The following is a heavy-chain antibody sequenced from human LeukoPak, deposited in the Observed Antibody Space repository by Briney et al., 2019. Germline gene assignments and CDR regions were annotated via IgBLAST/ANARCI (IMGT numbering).Heavy chain of an antibody. CDR3: ARSTTMVRGVMPLGY. V-gene: IGHV1-69*04. CDR1: GGTFSSYA. D-gene: IGHD3-10*01. Sequence: GASVKVSCKASGGTFSSYAISWVRQAPGQGLEWMGRIIPILAIANYAQKFQGRVTITADKSTSTAYMELSSLRSEDTAVYYCARSTTMVRGVMPLGYWGQGTLVTVSS. J-gene: IGHJ4*02. CDR2: IIPILAIA.